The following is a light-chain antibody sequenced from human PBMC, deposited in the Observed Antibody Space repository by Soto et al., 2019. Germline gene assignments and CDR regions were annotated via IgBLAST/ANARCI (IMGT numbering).Light chain of an antibody. CDR2: GAS. CDR1: QSVSSSY. CDR3: QQYGSSPPFT. J-gene: IGKJ5*01. V-gene: IGKV3-20*01. Sequence: EMVLPQSPGTLSLSPGERATLSCRASQSVSSSYLAWYQQKPGQAPRLLIYGASSRATGIPDRFSGSGSGTDFTLTISRLEPEDFAVYYCQQYGSSPPFTFGQGTRLEIK.